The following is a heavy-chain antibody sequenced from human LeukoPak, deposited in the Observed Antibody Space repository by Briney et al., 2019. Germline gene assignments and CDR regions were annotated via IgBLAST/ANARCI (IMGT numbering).Heavy chain of an antibody. Sequence: SETLSLTCAVSGYSISSGYYWGWVRQPPGKGLEWIGSIYHSGSTYYNPSLKSRVTISVDTSKNQFSLKLSSVTAADTAVYYCARPIPAAGTGAFDIWGQGTMVTVSS. D-gene: IGHD6-13*01. CDR3: ARPIPAAGTGAFDI. V-gene: IGHV4-38-2*01. J-gene: IGHJ3*02. CDR1: GYSISSGYY. CDR2: IYHSGST.